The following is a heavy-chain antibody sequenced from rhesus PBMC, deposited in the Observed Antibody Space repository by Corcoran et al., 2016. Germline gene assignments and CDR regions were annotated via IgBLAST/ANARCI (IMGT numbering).Heavy chain of an antibody. J-gene: IGHJ3*01. Sequence: QVQLQQWGEGLVKPSETLSLTCAVSGGSISSNYWSWIRQHPWKGLEWIGRIRSGGITNYNPSLKRRVTISIDTSQTQFSLKLCSVTAADTAVYYCASTYSSGWYDAFDFWGQGLRVTVSS. CDR3: ASTYSSGWYDAFDF. D-gene: IGHD6-31*01. CDR2: IRSGGIT. V-gene: IGHV4-160*01. CDR1: GGSISSNY.